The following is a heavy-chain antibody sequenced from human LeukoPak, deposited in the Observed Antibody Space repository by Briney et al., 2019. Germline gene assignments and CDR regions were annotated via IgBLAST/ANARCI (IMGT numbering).Heavy chain of an antibody. V-gene: IGHV3-7*01. CDR2: IKQAGSER. D-gene: IGHD5-12*01. CDR1: GFTFSSFW. CDR3: AREGGYSGDGGFDI. Sequence: GGSLRLSCAASGFTFSSFWMNWVRQAPGEGLEWVANIKQAGSERYYVDSVKGRFTISRDNAENSLYLQMNSLRAEDTAVYYCAREGGYSGDGGFDIWGQGTMVTVSS. J-gene: IGHJ3*02.